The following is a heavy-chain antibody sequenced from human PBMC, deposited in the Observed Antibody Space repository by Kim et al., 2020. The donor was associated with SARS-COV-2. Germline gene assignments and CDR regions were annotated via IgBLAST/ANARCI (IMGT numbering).Heavy chain of an antibody. Sequence: SETLSLTCTVSGGSISSSSYYWGWIRQPPGKGLEWIGSIYYSGSTYYNPSLKSRVTISVDTSKNQFSLKLSSVTAADTAVYYCARQLESMIVVVTNAAHFDYWGQGTLVTVSS. V-gene: IGHV4-39*01. CDR2: IYYSGST. CDR1: GGSISSSSYY. D-gene: IGHD3-22*01. CDR3: ARQLESMIVVVTNAAHFDY. J-gene: IGHJ4*02.